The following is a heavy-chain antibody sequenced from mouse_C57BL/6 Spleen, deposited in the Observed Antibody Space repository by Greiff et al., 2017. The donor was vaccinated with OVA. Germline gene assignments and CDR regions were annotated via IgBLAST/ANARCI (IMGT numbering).Heavy chain of an antibody. CDR2: IDPSDSYT. Sequence: QVQLQQPGAELVKPGASVKLSCKASGYTFTSYWMPWVKQRPGQGLEWIGEIDPSDSYTNYNQKFKGKATLTVDTSSSTAYMQLSSLTSEDSAVYYCASGNDGAMDYWGQGTSVTVSS. CDR1: GYTFTSYW. V-gene: IGHV1-50*01. CDR3: ASGNDGAMDY. D-gene: IGHD2-1*01. J-gene: IGHJ4*01.